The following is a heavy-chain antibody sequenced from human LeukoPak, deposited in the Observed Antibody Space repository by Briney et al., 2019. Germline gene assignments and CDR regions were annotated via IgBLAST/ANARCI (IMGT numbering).Heavy chain of an antibody. CDR2: IYYSGST. Sequence: SETLSLTCTVSGGSISPYYWSWIRQPPGKGLEWIAYIYYSGSTNFNPSLKSRVTISVDTSKNQFSLKLSSVTAADTAVYYCARGRVVYYYGSGSYYPFDYWGQGTLVTVSS. CDR3: ARGRVVYYYGSGSYYPFDY. D-gene: IGHD3-10*01. V-gene: IGHV4-59*12. J-gene: IGHJ4*02. CDR1: GGSISPYY.